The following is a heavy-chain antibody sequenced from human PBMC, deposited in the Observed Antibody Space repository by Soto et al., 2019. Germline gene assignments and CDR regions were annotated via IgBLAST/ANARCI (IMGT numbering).Heavy chain of an antibody. J-gene: IGHJ5*02. V-gene: IGHV4-34*01. CDR3: ARRSLLRFLAETNWFDP. CDR2: INHSGST. Sequence: SDTLSLTCAVYGGSFSGYYWSWILQPPGKGLEWIGEINHSGSTNYNPSLKSRVTISVDTSKNQFSLKLSSVTAADTAVYYCARRSLLRFLAETNWFDPWGQGTLFTVSS. CDR1: GGSFSGYY. D-gene: IGHD3-3*01.